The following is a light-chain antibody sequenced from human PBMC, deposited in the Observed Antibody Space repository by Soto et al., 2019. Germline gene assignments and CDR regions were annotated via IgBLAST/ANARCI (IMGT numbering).Light chain of an antibody. V-gene: IGKV1-12*01. CDR1: QSLDNW. CDR3: QHDKSFPFY. Sequence: DIQMTQSPSSVSASVGDTVTISCRASQSLDNWLVWYQQKPGNATRLLIYAAYTLENGVPSRFSGSGSGSDFTHTISSLQPEDFATYYCQHDKSFPFYFGQGTTVQI. J-gene: IGKJ2*01. CDR2: AAY.